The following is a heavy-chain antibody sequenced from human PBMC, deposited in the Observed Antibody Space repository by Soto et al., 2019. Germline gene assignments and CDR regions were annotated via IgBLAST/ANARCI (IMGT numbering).Heavy chain of an antibody. CDR2: INLGNGTT. Sequence: AAVKDTFKASGYTFTAYYMHWVRQAPGQGLEWMGWINLGNGTTSFPRKFQDRVTITRHTSNSAAYMEVSGLRSGATAMVYCAIDTYATFDYWGQGTLVTVS. D-gene: IGHD2-8*01. CDR1: GYTFTAYY. V-gene: IGHV1-2*02. J-gene: IGHJ4*02. CDR3: AIDTYATFDY.